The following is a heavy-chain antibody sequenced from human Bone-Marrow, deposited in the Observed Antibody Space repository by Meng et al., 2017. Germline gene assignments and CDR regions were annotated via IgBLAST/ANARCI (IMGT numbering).Heavy chain of an antibody. CDR3: ARGYPIRGVRCYYYYGMDV. Sequence: ASVKVSCKASGYTFTSYDINWVRQATGQGLEWMGWMNPNSGNTGYAQKFQGRVTITRNTSISTAYMELSSLRSEDTAVYYCARGYPIRGVRCYYYYGMDVWGQGTTVTVSS. CDR1: GYTFTSYD. CDR2: MNPNSGNT. J-gene: IGHJ6*02. V-gene: IGHV1-8*03. D-gene: IGHD3-10*01.